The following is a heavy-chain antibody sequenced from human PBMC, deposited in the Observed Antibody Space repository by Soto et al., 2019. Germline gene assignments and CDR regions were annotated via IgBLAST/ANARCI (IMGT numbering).Heavy chain of an antibody. CDR3: TTSDTAMVTAYYYYYMDV. J-gene: IGHJ6*03. CDR2: IKSKTDGGTT. Sequence: EVQLVESGGGLVKPGGSLRLSCAASGFTFSNAWMSWVRQAPGKGLEWVGRIKSKTDGGTTDYAAPVKGRFTISRDDSKNTLYLQMNSLKTEDTAVYYCTTSDTAMVTAYYYYYMDVWGKGTTVTVSS. CDR1: GFTFSNAW. V-gene: IGHV3-15*01. D-gene: IGHD5-18*01.